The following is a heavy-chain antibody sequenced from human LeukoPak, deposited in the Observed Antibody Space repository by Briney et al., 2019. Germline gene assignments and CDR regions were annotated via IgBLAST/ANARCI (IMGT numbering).Heavy chain of an antibody. J-gene: IGHJ4*02. CDR2: IYYSGNT. CDR3: ARVRYFGTWVVSPFDY. CDR1: GGSISNYY. D-gene: IGHD3-9*01. Sequence: SETLSLTCTVSGGSISNYYWSWIRQPPGKGLEWIGYIYYSGNTNYNPSLKSRVIISVDTSKNQFSLNLSSVTAADTAVYYCARVRYFGTWVVSPFDYWGQGLLVIVSS. V-gene: IGHV4-59*08.